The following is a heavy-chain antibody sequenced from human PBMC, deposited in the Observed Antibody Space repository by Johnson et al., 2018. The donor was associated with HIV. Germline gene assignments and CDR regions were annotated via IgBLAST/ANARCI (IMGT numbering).Heavy chain of an antibody. V-gene: IGHV3-30-3*01. Sequence: QMQLVESGGGVVQPGRSLRLSCSASGFSFNDYAMHWVRQAPGTGLEWVAVISFDGGAIYYADSVEGRFTISRDNSRDTLSLQMNSLRVEDTALYYCARDRLLWFRELWPHDAFDIWGQGTMVTVSS. CDR2: ISFDGGAI. D-gene: IGHD3-10*01. CDR1: GFSFNDYA. CDR3: ARDRLLWFRELWPHDAFDI. J-gene: IGHJ3*02.